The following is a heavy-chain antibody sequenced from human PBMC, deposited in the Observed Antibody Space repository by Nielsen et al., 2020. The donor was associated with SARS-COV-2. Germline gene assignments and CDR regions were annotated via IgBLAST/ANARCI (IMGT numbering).Heavy chain of an antibody. CDR3: ARGNGWGSYFDY. Sequence: GGSLRLSRAASGFTFSSYAMHWVRQAPGKGLEWVAVISYDGSNKYYADSVKGRFTISRDNSKNTLYLQMNSLRAEDTAVYYCARGNGWGSYFDYWGQGTLVTVSS. D-gene: IGHD7-27*01. CDR2: ISYDGSNK. J-gene: IGHJ4*02. CDR1: GFTFSSYA. V-gene: IGHV3-30-3*01.